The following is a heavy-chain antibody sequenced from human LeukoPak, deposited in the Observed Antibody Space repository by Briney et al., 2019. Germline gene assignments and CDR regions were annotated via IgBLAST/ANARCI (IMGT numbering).Heavy chain of an antibody. CDR1: GFAFSSYA. Sequence: GGSLRLSCEASGFAFSSYAMSWVRQAPGKGLEWVSVISGSGDSTYYADSVEGRCTISRDNSKDALYLQMNSLRAEDTAVYYCARVGYSGYDYDYWGQGTLVTVSS. V-gene: IGHV3-23*01. CDR3: ARVGYSGYDYDY. CDR2: ISGSGDST. D-gene: IGHD5-12*01. J-gene: IGHJ4*02.